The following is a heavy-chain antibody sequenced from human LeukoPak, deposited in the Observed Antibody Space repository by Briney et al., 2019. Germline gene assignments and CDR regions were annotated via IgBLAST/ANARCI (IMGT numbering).Heavy chain of an antibody. CDR2: INHSGST. J-gene: IGHJ4*02. D-gene: IGHD1-20*01. Sequence: SETLSLTCAVYSGSFSGYYWSWIRQPPGKGVEWIGEINHSGSTNYNPSLKSRVTISVDTSKNQFSLKLSSVTAADTAVYYCARGLDNWNVYIFDYWGLGTLVTVSS. V-gene: IGHV4-34*01. CDR1: SGSFSGYY. CDR3: ARGLDNWNVYIFDY.